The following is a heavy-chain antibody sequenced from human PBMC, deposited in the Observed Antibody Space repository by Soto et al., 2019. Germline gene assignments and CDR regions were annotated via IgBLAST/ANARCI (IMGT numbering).Heavy chain of an antibody. CDR2: ISSSGGIT. CDR1: GFTFSSYA. J-gene: IGHJ4*02. CDR3: AKDSIGLGDYVVHS. V-gene: IGHV3-23*01. D-gene: IGHD4-17*01. Sequence: DVQLLESGGGLVQPGGSLRLSCDASGFTFSSYAMCWVRQAPGKGLEWVSTISSSGGITYYADSVKGRLTISRDNSKNTLYLQMNSLTSGDTAIYYCAKDSIGLGDYVVHSWGQGTRVTVSS.